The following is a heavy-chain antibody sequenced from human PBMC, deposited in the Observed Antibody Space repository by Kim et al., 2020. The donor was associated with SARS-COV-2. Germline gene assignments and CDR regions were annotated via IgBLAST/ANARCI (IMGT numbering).Heavy chain of an antibody. D-gene: IGHD1-1*01. CDR2: IRSKAYGGTT. V-gene: IGHV3-49*03. CDR3: TNLKGPERRRTGWI. Sequence: GGSLRLSCTASGFTFGDYAMSWFRQAPGKGLEWVGFIRSKAYGGTTEYAASVKGRFTISRDDSKSIAYLQMNSLKTEDTAVYYCTNLKGPERRRTGWIWGQGTLVTVSS. CDR1: GFTFGDYA. J-gene: IGHJ4*02.